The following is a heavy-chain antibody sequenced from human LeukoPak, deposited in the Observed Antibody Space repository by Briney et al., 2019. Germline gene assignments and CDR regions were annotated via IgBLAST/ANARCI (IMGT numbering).Heavy chain of an antibody. Sequence: GGSLRLSCAASGFTVSSNYMSWVRQAPGKGLEWVSVIYSGGSTYYADSVKGRFTISRDNSKNTLYLQMNSLRAEDTAVYYCARDITSGSFPTFDYWGQGTLVTVSS. CDR2: IYSGGST. CDR3: ARDITSGSFPTFDY. J-gene: IGHJ4*02. CDR1: GFTVSSNY. V-gene: IGHV3-53*01. D-gene: IGHD3-10*01.